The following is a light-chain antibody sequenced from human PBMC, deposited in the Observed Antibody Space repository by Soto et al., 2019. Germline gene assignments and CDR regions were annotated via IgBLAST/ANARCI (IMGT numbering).Light chain of an antibody. J-gene: IGLJ3*02. V-gene: IGLV2-8*01. CDR3: SSYTGSNNRV. Sequence: QSALTQPPSASGSPGQSVTISCTGTSNDVGGYNYVSWYQQHPGEAPKLMIFEVSKRPSGVPDRFSGSKSGNTASLTVSGLQAEDDADYYCSSYTGSNNRVFGGGTKLTVL. CDR1: SNDVGGYNY. CDR2: EVS.